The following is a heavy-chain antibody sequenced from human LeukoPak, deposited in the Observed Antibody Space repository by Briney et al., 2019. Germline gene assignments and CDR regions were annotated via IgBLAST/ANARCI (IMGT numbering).Heavy chain of an antibody. V-gene: IGHV1-18*01. D-gene: IGHD3-22*01. CDR3: ARDSRSYYDSSGYYY. CDR1: GYTFTSYG. J-gene: IGHJ4*02. Sequence: GASVKVSCKASGYTFTSYGISWVRQAPGQGLEWMGWISAYNGNTNYAQKLQGRVTMTTDTSTSTAYMELRSLRSDDTAVYYCARDSRSYYDSSGYYYWGQGTLVTVSS. CDR2: ISAYNGNT.